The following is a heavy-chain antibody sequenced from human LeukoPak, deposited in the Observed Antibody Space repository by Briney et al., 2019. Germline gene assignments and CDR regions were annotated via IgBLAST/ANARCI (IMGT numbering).Heavy chain of an antibody. CDR3: TRGGNSDGELYYFDY. CDR1: GFTFSGSA. V-gene: IGHV3-73*01. CDR2: IRSKANSYAT. D-gene: IGHD4-17*01. J-gene: IGHJ4*02. Sequence: GGSLRLSCAASGFTFSGSAMHWVRQASGKGLEWVGRIRSKANSYATAYAASVKGRFTISRDDSKNTAYLQMNSLKTEDTAVYYCTRGGNSDGELYYFDYWGQGTLVTVSS.